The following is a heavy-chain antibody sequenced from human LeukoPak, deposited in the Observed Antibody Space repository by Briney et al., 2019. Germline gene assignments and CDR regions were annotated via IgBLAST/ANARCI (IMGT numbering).Heavy chain of an antibody. CDR2: ISAYNGNT. J-gene: IGHJ4*02. Sequence: VASVKVSCKASGYTFTSYGISWVRQAPGQGLEWMGWISAYNGNTNYAQKLQGRVTMTTDTSTSTAYMELSSLRSEDTAVYYCARGARSGFPPYYFDYWGQGTLVTVSS. CDR3: ARGARSGFPPYYFDY. D-gene: IGHD3-22*01. CDR1: GYTFTSYG. V-gene: IGHV1-18*01.